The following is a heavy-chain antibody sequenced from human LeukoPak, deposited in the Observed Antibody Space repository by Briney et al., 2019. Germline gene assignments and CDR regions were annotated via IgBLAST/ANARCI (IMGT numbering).Heavy chain of an antibody. J-gene: IGHJ3*02. D-gene: IGHD5-18*01. V-gene: IGHV1-69*05. Sequence: SVKVSCKASGGTFSSYAISWVRQAPGQGLEWMGRIIPIFGTANYAQKFQGRVTFTTDESTSTAYMELSSLRSEDMAVYYCARQTGHRGYSYLEAFDIWGQGTMVTVSS. CDR3: ARQTGHRGYSYLEAFDI. CDR1: GGTFSSYA. CDR2: IIPIFGTA.